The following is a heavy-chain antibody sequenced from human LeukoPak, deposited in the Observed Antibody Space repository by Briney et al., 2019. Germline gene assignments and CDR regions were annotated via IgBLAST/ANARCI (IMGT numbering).Heavy chain of an antibody. CDR1: GGSISSYY. D-gene: IGHD6-19*01. J-gene: IGHJ5*02. CDR3: ASSVASGWYNWFDP. Sequence: KPSETLSLTCTVSGGSISSYYWSWIRQPPGKGLECIGYIYYSGSTNYNPSLKSRVTISVDTSKNQFSLKLSSVTAADTAVYYCASSVASGWYNWFDPWGQGTLVTVSS. V-gene: IGHV4-59*01. CDR2: IYYSGST.